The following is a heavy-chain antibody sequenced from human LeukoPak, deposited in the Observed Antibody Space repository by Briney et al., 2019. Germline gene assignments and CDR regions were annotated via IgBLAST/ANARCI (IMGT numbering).Heavy chain of an antibody. Sequence: HPSETLSLTCAVYGGSFSGYYWSWIRQPPGKGLEWVSGINWNGGSTGYADSVKGRFTISRDNAKNSLYLQMNSLRAEDTALYYCAREGYYGSGTQPYLSTYYFDYWGQGTLVTVSS. J-gene: IGHJ4*02. V-gene: IGHV3-20*04. CDR1: GGSFSGYY. D-gene: IGHD3-10*01. CDR3: AREGYYGSGTQPYLSTYYFDY. CDR2: INWNGGST.